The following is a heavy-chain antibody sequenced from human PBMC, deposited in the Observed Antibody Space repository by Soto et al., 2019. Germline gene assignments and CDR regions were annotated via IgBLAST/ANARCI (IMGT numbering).Heavy chain of an antibody. CDR2: VFFDGNYK. D-gene: IGHD3-16*01. J-gene: IGHJ4*02. Sequence: QVQFMQSGGGVVQPGKSLRLCYAASGVTFSRYAMHWVRQAPGERLEWVAVVFFDGNYKNYGDSVKGRFTVSRDNSKNTTYLQMHGLRPEDTGVYYCTKGGTVPFDYWGQGSLVIVSS. CDR1: GVTFSRYA. CDR3: TKGGTVPFDY. V-gene: IGHV3-30*18.